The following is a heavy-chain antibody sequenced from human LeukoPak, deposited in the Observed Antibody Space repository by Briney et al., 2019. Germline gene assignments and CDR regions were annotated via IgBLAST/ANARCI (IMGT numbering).Heavy chain of an antibody. CDR3: ARAGPEGEQLAPFDY. J-gene: IGHJ4*02. CDR2: IIPIFGTA. Sequence: SVKVSCKASGGTFSSYAISWVRQAPGQGLKWMGGIIPIFGTANYAQKFQGRVTITADESASTAYMELSSLRSEDTAVYYCARAGPEGEQLAPFDYWGQGTLVTVSS. D-gene: IGHD6-13*01. V-gene: IGHV1-69*13. CDR1: GGTFSSYA.